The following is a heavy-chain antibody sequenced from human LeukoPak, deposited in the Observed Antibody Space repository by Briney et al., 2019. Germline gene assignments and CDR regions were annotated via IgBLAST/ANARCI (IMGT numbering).Heavy chain of an antibody. J-gene: IGHJ5*02. V-gene: IGHV4-59*11. CDR1: GGSISSHY. CDR2: IYYSGST. D-gene: IGHD4-17*01. CDR3: ARDLGGDYGDYDGKDSWFDP. Sequence: SETLSLTCTVSGGSISSHYWSWIRQPPGKGLEWIGYIYYSGSTNYNPSLKSRVTISVDTSKNQFSLKLSSVTAADTAVYYCARDLGGDYGDYDGKDSWFDPWGQGTLVTVSS.